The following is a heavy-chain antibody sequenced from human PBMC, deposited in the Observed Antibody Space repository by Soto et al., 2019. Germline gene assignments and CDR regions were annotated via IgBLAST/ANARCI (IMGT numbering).Heavy chain of an antibody. J-gene: IGHJ6*02. CDR1: GFTFSSYS. CDR2: ISNSCSTI. Sequence: GGSLRLSCAASGFTFSSYSMNWVRQTPGKGLEWVSYISNSCSTIFYADSVKGRFTISRDNAKNSLYLQMNSLRDEDTAVYYCARDPYCSSSSCYSYGMDVWGQGTTVTVSS. D-gene: IGHD2-15*01. V-gene: IGHV3-48*02. CDR3: ARDPYCSSSSCYSYGMDV.